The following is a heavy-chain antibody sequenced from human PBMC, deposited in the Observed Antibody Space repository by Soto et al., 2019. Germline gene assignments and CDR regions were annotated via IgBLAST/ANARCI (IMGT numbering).Heavy chain of an antibody. CDR3: AREGRQQLVPTNRFDP. CDR2: IKQDGSEK. Sequence: GGSLRLSCAASGFTFSSYWMSWVRQAPGKGLEWVANIKQDGSEKYYVDSVKGRFTISRDNAKNSLYLQMNSLRAEDTAVYYCAREGRQQLVPTNRFDPWGQGALVTVSS. J-gene: IGHJ5*02. V-gene: IGHV3-7*01. CDR1: GFTFSSYW. D-gene: IGHD6-13*01.